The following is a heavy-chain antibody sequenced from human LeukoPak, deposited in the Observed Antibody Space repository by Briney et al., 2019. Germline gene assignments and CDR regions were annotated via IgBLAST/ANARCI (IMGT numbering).Heavy chain of an antibody. CDR3: ARGIGSTVFFDY. CDR2: MYSGGNT. D-gene: IGHD4-11*01. V-gene: IGHV3-53*01. CDR1: GITVSSNY. Sequence: GGSLRLSCAASGITVSSNYMSWVRQAPGKGLEWVSVMYSGGNTYYADSVKGRFTISRDKSKNTLYLQMNSLRAEDTAVYYCARGIGSTVFFDYWGQGTLVTVSS. J-gene: IGHJ4*02.